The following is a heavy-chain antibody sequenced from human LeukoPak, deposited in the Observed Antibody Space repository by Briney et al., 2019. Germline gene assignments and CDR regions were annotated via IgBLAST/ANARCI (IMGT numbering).Heavy chain of an antibody. CDR2: ISGSGDYT. J-gene: IGHJ6*02. Sequence: GGSLRLSCAVSGFTFSGYAMSWVRQAPGKGLEWVSTISGSGDYTYYADSVKGRFTISRDNSKNTLYLQMNSLRAEDTAVYYCARDLTRGYYYYGMDVWGQGTTVTVSS. D-gene: IGHD3-9*01. CDR3: ARDLTRGYYYYGMDV. CDR1: GFTFSGYA. V-gene: IGHV3-23*01.